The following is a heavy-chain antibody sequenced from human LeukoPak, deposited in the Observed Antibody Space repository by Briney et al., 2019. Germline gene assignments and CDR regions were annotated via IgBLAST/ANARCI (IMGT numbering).Heavy chain of an antibody. Sequence: SVTVSCTASGGTFSSYAISWVRQAPGQGLEWMGGIIPIFGTANYAQKFQGRVTITADESTSTAYMELSSLRSEDTAVYYCARGRNRRNYYDSSGYYSGAFDIWGQGTMVTVSS. D-gene: IGHD3-22*01. CDR3: ARGRNRRNYYDSSGYYSGAFDI. V-gene: IGHV1-69*13. CDR1: GGTFSSYA. J-gene: IGHJ3*02. CDR2: IIPIFGTA.